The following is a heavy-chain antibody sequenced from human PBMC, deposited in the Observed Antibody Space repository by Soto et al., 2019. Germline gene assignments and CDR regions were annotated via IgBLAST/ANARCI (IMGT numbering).Heavy chain of an antibody. CDR3: ASQDDYGDYYFDY. J-gene: IGHJ4*02. D-gene: IGHD4-17*01. Sequence: NPSETLSLTCTVSGGSISSSSYYWGWIRQPPGKGLEWIGSIYYSGSTYYNPSLKSRVTISVDTSKNQFSLKLSSVTAADTAVYYCASQDDYGDYYFDYWGQGTLVTVSS. CDR1: GGSISSSSYY. CDR2: IYYSGST. V-gene: IGHV4-39*01.